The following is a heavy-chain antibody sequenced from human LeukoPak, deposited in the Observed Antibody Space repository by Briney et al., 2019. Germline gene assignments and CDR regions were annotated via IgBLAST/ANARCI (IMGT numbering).Heavy chain of an antibody. CDR1: GFAFSDFY. Sequence: PGGSLRLSCAASGFAFSDFYMSWIRQAPGKGLEWVSYITRSGPTIYYADSVKGRFTISRDNAKNSLFLQMNSLRAEDTAVYYCARLAYCGGDCYYMDVWGKGTTVTISS. J-gene: IGHJ6*03. CDR2: ITRSGPTI. V-gene: IGHV3-11*01. CDR3: ARLAYCGGDCYYMDV. D-gene: IGHD2-21*01.